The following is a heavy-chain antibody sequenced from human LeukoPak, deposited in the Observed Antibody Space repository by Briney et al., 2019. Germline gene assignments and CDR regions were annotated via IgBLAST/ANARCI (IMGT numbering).Heavy chain of an antibody. CDR3: AKDLPDYYGSGSPPDY. V-gene: IGHV3-23*01. J-gene: IGHJ4*02. Sequence: PGGSLRLSCAASGFTFSSYAMSWVRQAPGKGLEWVSAISGSGGSTYYADSVKGRFTISRDNSKNTLYLQMNSLRAEDTAVYYCAKDLPDYYGSGSPPDYWGQGTLVTVSS. CDR1: GFTFSSYA. D-gene: IGHD3-10*01. CDR2: ISGSGGST.